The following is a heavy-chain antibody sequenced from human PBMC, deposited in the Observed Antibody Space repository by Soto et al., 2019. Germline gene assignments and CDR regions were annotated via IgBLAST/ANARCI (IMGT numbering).Heavy chain of an antibody. CDR3: ATRHYGSGSYYYYYYYYMDV. V-gene: IGHV3-23*01. CDR2: ISGSGGST. CDR1: GFTFSSYA. D-gene: IGHD3-10*01. Sequence: EVQLLESGGGLVQPGGSLRLSCAASGFTFSSYAMSWVRQAPGKGLEWVSAISGSGGSTYYADSVKGRFTISRDNSKNTLYLQMNSRRAEDTAVYYCATRHYGSGSYYYYYYYYMDVWGKGTTVTVSS. J-gene: IGHJ6*03.